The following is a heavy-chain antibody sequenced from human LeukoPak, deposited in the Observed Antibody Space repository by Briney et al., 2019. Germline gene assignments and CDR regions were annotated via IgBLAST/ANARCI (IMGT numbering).Heavy chain of an antibody. D-gene: IGHD3-3*01. J-gene: IGHJ6*02. CDR3: ARDRDVLRFLEWLPGNYYGMDV. CDR2: IYSGGST. CDR1: GFNVNSNY. V-gene: IGHV3-53*01. Sequence: GGSLRLSCAASGFNVNSNYMNWVRQAPGKGLEWVSAIYSGGSTYYADSVKGRFTISRDNAKNSLYLQMNSLRAEDTAVYYCARDRDVLRFLEWLPGNYYGMDVWGQGTTVTVSS.